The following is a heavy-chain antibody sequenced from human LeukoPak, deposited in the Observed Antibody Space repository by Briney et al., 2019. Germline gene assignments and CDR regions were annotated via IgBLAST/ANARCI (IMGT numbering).Heavy chain of an antibody. D-gene: IGHD3-3*01. Sequence: SETLSLTCTVSGGSISSSSYYWGWIRQPPGKGLEWIGSIYYSGSTYYNPSLKSRVTISVDTSKNQFSLKLSSVTAADTAVYYCARHNDFWSGSDYWGQGTLVTVSS. CDR1: GGSISSSSYY. CDR2: IYYSGST. J-gene: IGHJ4*02. CDR3: ARHNDFWSGSDY. V-gene: IGHV4-39*01.